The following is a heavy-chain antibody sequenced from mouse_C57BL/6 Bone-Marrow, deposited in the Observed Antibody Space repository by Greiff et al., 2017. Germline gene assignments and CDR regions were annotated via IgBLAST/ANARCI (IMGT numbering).Heavy chain of an antibody. Sequence: QVQLQQPGAELVKPGASVKLSCKASGYTFTSYWMHWVKQRPGQGLEWIGMIHHNSGSTNYNEKFKSKATLTVDNSSSTAYMQLSSLTSEDSAVYYCALITTVVAKNYWGQGTTLTVSS. V-gene: IGHV1-64*01. CDR3: ALITTVVAKNY. J-gene: IGHJ2*01. D-gene: IGHD1-1*01. CDR1: GYTFTSYW. CDR2: IHHNSGST.